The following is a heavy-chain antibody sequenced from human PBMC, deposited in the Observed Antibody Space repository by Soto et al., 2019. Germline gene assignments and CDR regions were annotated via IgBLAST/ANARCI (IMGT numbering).Heavy chain of an antibody. CDR2: LNSAGSTT. V-gene: IGHV3-74*01. D-gene: IGHD3-16*01. CDR1: GFTFSTYW. Sequence: EVQLVEPGGGLVQPGGSLRLSCAASGFTFSTYWMHWVRQAPGKGLVWVSRLNSAGSTTNYADSVKGRFTISRDNARDTVYLQMNSLRVEDTAVYYCARGLKGYYGMDVWGQGTTVTVSS. J-gene: IGHJ6*02. CDR3: ARGLKGYYGMDV.